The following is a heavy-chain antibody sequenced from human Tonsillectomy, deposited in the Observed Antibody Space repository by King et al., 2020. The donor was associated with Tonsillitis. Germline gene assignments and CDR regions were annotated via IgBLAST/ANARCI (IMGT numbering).Heavy chain of an antibody. V-gene: IGHV3-7*03. J-gene: IGHJ3*02. D-gene: IGHD6-19*01. CDR1: GFSFSDSW. CDR3: ARDESPTIAEAGTVRFYDAFDI. Sequence: EVQLVESGGGLVQPGGSLRVSCAASGFSFSDSWMTWVRQAPGKGLEWVANIRQDGSEKHYLDSVQGRFTISRDNAQNSLYLQMNSLRVEDTAVYYCARDESPTIAEAGTVRFYDAFDIWGQGTMVTVSS. CDR2: IRQDGSEK.